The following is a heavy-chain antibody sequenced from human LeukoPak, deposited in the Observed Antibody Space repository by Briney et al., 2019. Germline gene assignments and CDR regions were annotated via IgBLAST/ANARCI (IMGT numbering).Heavy chain of an antibody. D-gene: IGHD2-15*01. CDR1: GFTFSSYA. CDR3: VKRKYCSGGSCYSDYFDY. Sequence: GGSLRLSCSASGFTFSSYAMHWVRQAPGKGLEYVSAISSNGGSTYYADSVKGRFTISRDNSKNTLYPQMSSLRAEDTAVYYCVKRKYCSGGSCYSDYFDYWGQGTLVTVSS. V-gene: IGHV3-64D*06. CDR2: ISSNGGST. J-gene: IGHJ4*02.